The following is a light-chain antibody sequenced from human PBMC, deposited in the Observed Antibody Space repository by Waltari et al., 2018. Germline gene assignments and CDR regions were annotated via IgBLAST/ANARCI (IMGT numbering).Light chain of an antibody. CDR2: DDN. CDR1: SVSIDIKH. J-gene: IGLJ2*01. V-gene: IGLV6-57*03. Sequence: NFMLTQPHSVSGSPRETVTISCTRHSVSIDIKHVHWYQQPPGSAPTTVISDDNQRPSGVPDRFSGSIDRSSNSASLTISGLKTEDEADYYCQSYDFNSVIFGGGTKLTVL. CDR3: QSYDFNSVI.